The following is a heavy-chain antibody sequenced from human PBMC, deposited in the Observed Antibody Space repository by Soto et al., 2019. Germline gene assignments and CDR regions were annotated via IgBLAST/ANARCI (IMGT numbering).Heavy chain of an antibody. CDR2: IYYSGST. J-gene: IGHJ5*02. CDR1: GGSVSSGSYY. Sequence: LSLTCTVSGGSVSSGSYYWSWIRQPPGKGLEWIGYIYYSGSTNYNPSLKSRVTISVDTSKNQFSLKLSSVTAADTAVYYCARDLNSGYYLGWFDPWGQGTLVTVSS. D-gene: IGHD3-22*01. CDR3: ARDLNSGYYLGWFDP. V-gene: IGHV4-61*01.